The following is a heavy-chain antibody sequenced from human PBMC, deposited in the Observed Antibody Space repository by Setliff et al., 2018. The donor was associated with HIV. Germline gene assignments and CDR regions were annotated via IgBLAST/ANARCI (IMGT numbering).Heavy chain of an antibody. V-gene: IGHV4-30-4*08. D-gene: IGHD1-1*01. Sequence: LSLTCAVSGGSITNADYYWSWIRQPLGKGLEWIGYIYYSGNTYYNPSLKSRVVISIDTSSNQFSLNLNSVTAADTAVYFCAREKHWNGPFDYWGQGKLVTVSS. CDR3: AREKHWNGPFDY. J-gene: IGHJ4*02. CDR1: GGSITNADYY. CDR2: IYYSGNT.